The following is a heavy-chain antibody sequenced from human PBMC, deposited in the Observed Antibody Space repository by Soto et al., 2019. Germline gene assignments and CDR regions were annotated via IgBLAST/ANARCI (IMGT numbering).Heavy chain of an antibody. J-gene: IGHJ5*02. D-gene: IGHD3-22*01. Sequence: GESLKISCNGSGYSFSNYWIVWVRQMPGKGLEWMGMIYPGDSDTRYSLSFQGQVTISADKSINIAHLQWSSLKASDTAIYYCARRGRGADYYDSTGFYYDFDVWGQGTPVTVSS. CDR1: GYSFSNYW. CDR2: IYPGDSDT. CDR3: ARRGRGADYYDSTGFYYDFDV. V-gene: IGHV5-51*01.